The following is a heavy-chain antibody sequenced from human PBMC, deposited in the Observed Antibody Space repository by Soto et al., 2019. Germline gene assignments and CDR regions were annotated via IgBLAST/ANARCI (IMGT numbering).Heavy chain of an antibody. D-gene: IGHD1-20*01. CDR1: GFTFSDYT. V-gene: IGHV3-48*02. CDR3: ARGINWNDFAY. Sequence: EVQLVESGGGLVQPGGSLRLSCAASGFTFSDYTMNWVRQAPGKGLEWVSYISSTGSTIYYADSVKGRFTISRDNAKSSLYLQMNSLGDENTAVYYCARGINWNDFAYWGQGTLVTVSS. J-gene: IGHJ4*02. CDR2: ISSTGSTI.